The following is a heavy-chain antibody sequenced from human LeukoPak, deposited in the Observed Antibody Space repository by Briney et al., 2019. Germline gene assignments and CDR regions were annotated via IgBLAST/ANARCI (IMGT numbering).Heavy chain of an antibody. V-gene: IGHV4-34*01. D-gene: IGHD3-16*01. CDR1: GGSISSYY. Sequence: PSETLSLTCTVSGGSISSYYWSWIRQPPGKGLEWIGEINHSGSTNYNPSLKSRVTISVDTSKNQFSLKLSSVTAADTAVYYCAREAVTLAAFDIWGQGTMVTVSS. J-gene: IGHJ3*02. CDR3: AREAVTLAAFDI. CDR2: INHSGST.